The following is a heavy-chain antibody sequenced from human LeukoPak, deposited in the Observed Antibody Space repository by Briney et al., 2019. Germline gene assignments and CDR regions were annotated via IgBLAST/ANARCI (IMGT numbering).Heavy chain of an antibody. CDR1: GYTFISHG. CDR2: IRGDNGNT. CDR3: ARVDLLTGYYFFDY. D-gene: IGHD3-9*01. V-gene: IGHV1-18*01. J-gene: IGHJ4*02. Sequence: ASVKVSCKTSGYTFISHGISWVRQAPGQGLEWVGWIRGDNGNTNYAQKFQGRVTMSTDTSTSTAYMELRSLGSDETAVFYCARVDLLTGYYFFDYWGQGTLVTVSS.